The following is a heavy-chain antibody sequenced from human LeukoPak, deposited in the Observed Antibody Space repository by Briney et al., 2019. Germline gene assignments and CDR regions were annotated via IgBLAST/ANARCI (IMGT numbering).Heavy chain of an antibody. V-gene: IGHV3-48*01. Sequence: GRSLRLSCAASGFTFSSYSMNWVRQAPGKGLEWVSYISSSSSTIHYADSVKGRFTISTDNAKNSLYLQMNSLRAEDTAVYYCARDRYSTFDYWGQGTLVTVSS. J-gene: IGHJ4*02. CDR3: ARDRYSTFDY. CDR2: ISSSSSTI. D-gene: IGHD6-13*01. CDR1: GFTFSSYS.